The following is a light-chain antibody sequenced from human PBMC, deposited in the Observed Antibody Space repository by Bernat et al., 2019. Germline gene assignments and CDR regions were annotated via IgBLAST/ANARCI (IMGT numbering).Light chain of an antibody. Sequence: DIQMTQSPSSLSASVGDRVTITCRASQSISSYLNWYQQKPGKAPKLLINAASSLQSGVPSRFSGSGSGTDFTLTISSLQPEDFATYYCQQSCSTPSTFSQGTRLEIK. CDR3: QQSCSTPST. CDR2: AAS. CDR1: QSISSY. V-gene: IGKV1-39*01. J-gene: IGKJ5*01.